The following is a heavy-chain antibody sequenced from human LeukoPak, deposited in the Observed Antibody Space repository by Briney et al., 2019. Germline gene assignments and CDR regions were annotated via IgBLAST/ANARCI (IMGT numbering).Heavy chain of an antibody. J-gene: IGHJ4*02. V-gene: IGHV1-8*01. CDR1: GYTFTSYD. Sequence: GASVKVSCKASGYTFTSYDINWVRQATGQGLEWMGWMNPNSGNTGYAQKFQGRVTMTRNTSISTAYMELSSLRSEDTAVYYCARLPSRITMVRGVIKGFDYWGQGTLVTVSS. D-gene: IGHD3-10*01. CDR3: ARLPSRITMVRGVIKGFDY. CDR2: MNPNSGNT.